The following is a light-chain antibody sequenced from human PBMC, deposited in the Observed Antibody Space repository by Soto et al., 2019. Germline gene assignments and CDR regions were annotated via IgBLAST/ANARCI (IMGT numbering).Light chain of an antibody. V-gene: IGLV2-23*01. CDR2: AGS. Sequence: QSVLTQPASVSGSTGKSITISCTGTSSDVGSYNLVSWYQQHPGKAPKLMIYAGSKRPSGVSNRFSGSKSGNTASLTISGLQAEDEADYYCCSYAGSSTLVFGGGTKLTVL. CDR3: CSYAGSSTLV. CDR1: SSDVGSYNL. J-gene: IGLJ3*02.